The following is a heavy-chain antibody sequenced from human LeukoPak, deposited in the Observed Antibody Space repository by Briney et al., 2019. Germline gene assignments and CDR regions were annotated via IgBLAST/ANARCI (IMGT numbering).Heavy chain of an antibody. CDR2: INHSGST. V-gene: IGHV4-34*01. Sequence: PSETPSLTCAVYGGSFSGYYWSWIRQPPGKGLEWIGEINHSGSTNYNPSLKSRVTISVDTSKNQFSLKLSSVTAADTAVYYCARGKGYYYYYGMDVWGQGTTVTVSS. CDR1: GGSFSGYY. CDR3: ARGKGYYYYYGMDV. J-gene: IGHJ6*02.